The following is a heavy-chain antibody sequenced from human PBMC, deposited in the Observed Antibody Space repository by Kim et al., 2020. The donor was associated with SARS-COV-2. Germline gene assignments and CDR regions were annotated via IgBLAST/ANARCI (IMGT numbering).Heavy chain of an antibody. J-gene: IGHJ5*02. Sequence: ASVKVSCKASGYTFTTYAMNWVRQSPGQGLEWMGWINTNTGNPTYAQGFTGRFVFSLDTSVTTAYLQISSLRAEDTAVYYCARGGGDIVGVTASGFDPWGQGTLVTVSS. CDR1: GYTFTTYA. D-gene: IGHD2-21*02. V-gene: IGHV7-4-1*02. CDR2: INTNTGNP. CDR3: ARGGGDIVGVTASGFDP.